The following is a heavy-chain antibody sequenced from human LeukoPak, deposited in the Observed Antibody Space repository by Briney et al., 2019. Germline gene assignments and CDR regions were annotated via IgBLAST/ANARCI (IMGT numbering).Heavy chain of an antibody. CDR1: GFTFSSYG. Sequence: PGGSLRLSCAASGFTFSSYGMHWVRQAPGKGLEWVAVIWYDGSNEYYADSVKGRFTISRDNSKNTLYLQMNSLRAEDTAVYYCAKDQPPYSSGWYLIDAFDIWGQGTMVTVSS. D-gene: IGHD6-19*01. V-gene: IGHV3-30*02. J-gene: IGHJ3*02. CDR2: IWYDGSNE. CDR3: AKDQPPYSSGWYLIDAFDI.